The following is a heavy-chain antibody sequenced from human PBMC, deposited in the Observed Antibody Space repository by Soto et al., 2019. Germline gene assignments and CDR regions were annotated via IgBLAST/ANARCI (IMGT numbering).Heavy chain of an antibody. J-gene: IGHJ5*02. CDR3: ARGNTWDNWFDP. CDR1: GGSFSGYY. V-gene: IGHV4-34*01. Sequence: PSETLSLTCAVYGGSFSGYYWSWIRQPPGKGLEWIGEINHSGSTNYNPSLKSRVTISVDTSKNQFSLKLSSVTAAETAVYYCARGNTWDNWFDPWGQGTLVTVSS. CDR2: INHSGST. D-gene: IGHD1-26*01.